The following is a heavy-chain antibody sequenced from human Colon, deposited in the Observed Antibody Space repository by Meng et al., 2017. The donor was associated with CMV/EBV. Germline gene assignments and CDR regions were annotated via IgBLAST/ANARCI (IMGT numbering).Heavy chain of an antibody. V-gene: IGHV2-5*02. Sequence: QITLKESGPTLVKPTQTLTLTCTFSGFSFTTLGAGVGWIRQPPGKALEWLALTYWDDENRYSPSLKSRLTISKDTSKNQVVLTMSDVDPVDTATYYCVHRISCGPQCYSSYFDFWGQGPVVTVSS. D-gene: IGHD3-10*01. CDR2: TYWDDEN. CDR3: VHRISCGPQCYSSYFDF. CDR1: GFSFTTLGAG. J-gene: IGHJ4*02.